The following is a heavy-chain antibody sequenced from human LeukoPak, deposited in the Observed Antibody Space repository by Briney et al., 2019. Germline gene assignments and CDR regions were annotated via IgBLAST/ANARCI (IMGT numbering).Heavy chain of an antibody. D-gene: IGHD1-26*01. CDR3: ARGGSYLSAFDI. CDR2: ISYDGSNK. Sequence: GGSLRLSCAASGFTFSSYAMHWVRQAPGKGLEWVAVISYDGSNKYYADSVKGRFTISRDNSKNTLFLQMNSLRAEDTAVYYCARGGSYLSAFDIWGQGTMVTVSS. V-gene: IGHV3-30*14. CDR1: GFTFSSYA. J-gene: IGHJ3*02.